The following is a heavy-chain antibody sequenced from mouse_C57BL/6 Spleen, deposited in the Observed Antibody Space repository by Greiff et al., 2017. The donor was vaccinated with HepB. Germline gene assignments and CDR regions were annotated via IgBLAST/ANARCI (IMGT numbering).Heavy chain of an antibody. CDR3: TTLANWDENY. Sequence: VQLKESGAELVRPGASVKLSCTASGFNIKDDYMHWVKQRPEQGLEWIGWIDPENGDTEYASKFQGKATITADTSSNTAYLQLSSLTSEDTAVYYCTTLANWDENYWGQGTTLTVSS. CDR2: IDPENGDT. V-gene: IGHV14-4*01. J-gene: IGHJ2*01. D-gene: IGHD4-1*01. CDR1: GFNIKDDY.